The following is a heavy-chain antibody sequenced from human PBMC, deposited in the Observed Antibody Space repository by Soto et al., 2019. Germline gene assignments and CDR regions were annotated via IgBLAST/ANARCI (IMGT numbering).Heavy chain of an antibody. CDR3: ARVPEYSSSSGEGYFDY. CDR1: GGTFSSYA. CDR2: IIPIFGTA. J-gene: IGHJ4*02. V-gene: IGHV1-69*01. Sequence: QVQLVQSGAEVKKPGSSVKVSCKASGGTFSSYAISWVRQAPGQGLEWMGGIIPIFGTANYAQKFQGRVTITANESTSTAYMELSSLRSEDTAVYYCARVPEYSSSSGEGYFDYWGQGTLVTVSS. D-gene: IGHD6-6*01.